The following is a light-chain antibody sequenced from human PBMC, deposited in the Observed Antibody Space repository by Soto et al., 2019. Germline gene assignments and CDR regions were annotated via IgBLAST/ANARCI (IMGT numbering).Light chain of an antibody. V-gene: IGKV1-33*01. CDR2: DAS. CDR1: QDMKNY. CDR3: QQSDHVPF. J-gene: IGKJ4*01. Sequence: DIQMTQSPSSLSASVGDRVTITCRASQDMKNYLNWYQDKPGKAPKLLIYDASFLETGVPPRFSGSGSGTDFTFTITSLQPGDIATYYFQQSDHVPFFGGGTKGEIK.